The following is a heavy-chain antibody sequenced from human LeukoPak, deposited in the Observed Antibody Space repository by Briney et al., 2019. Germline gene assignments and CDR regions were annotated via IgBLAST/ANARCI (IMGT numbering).Heavy chain of an antibody. V-gene: IGHV3-30*18. CDR2: ISYDGSNN. J-gene: IGHJ4*02. CDR1: GFTFSSYG. CDR3: AKESGYDFYFDY. D-gene: IGHD5-12*01. Sequence: GGSLRLSCAASGFTFSSYGMHWVRQAPGKGLEWVAVISYDGSNNYYADSVKGRFTISRDNSKNTLYLQMNSLRAEDTAVYYCAKESGYDFYFDYWGQGTLVTVSS.